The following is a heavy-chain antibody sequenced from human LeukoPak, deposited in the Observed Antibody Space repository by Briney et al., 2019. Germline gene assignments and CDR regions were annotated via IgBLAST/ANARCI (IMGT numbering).Heavy chain of an antibody. D-gene: IGHD3-3*01. V-gene: IGHV3-7*01. CDR1: GFTFSSYW. J-gene: IGHJ5*02. Sequence: GGSLRLSCAASGFTFSSYWMSWVRQAPGKGLEWVANIKQDGSEKYYVDSVKGRFTISRDNAKNSLYLQMNSLRAEDTAVYYCARDQPLTYYDFWSGYYTRWFDPWGQGTLVTVSS. CDR3: ARDQPLTYYDFWSGYYTRWFDP. CDR2: IKQDGSEK.